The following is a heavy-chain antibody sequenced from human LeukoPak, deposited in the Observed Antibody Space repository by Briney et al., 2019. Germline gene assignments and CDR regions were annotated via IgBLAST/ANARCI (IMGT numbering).Heavy chain of an antibody. CDR3: AIQREPAAIRPLDY. CDR2: TRYDGSNK. D-gene: IGHD2-2*01. J-gene: IGHJ4*02. Sequence: GGSLRLSCAASGFTFSSYGMHWVRQAPGKGLELVAFTRYDGSNKYYADSVKGRFTISRDNSKTTLYLQMYSPSAEDKAVYYCAIQREPAAIRPLDYWGQGTLVTVSS. V-gene: IGHV3-30*02. CDR1: GFTFSSYG.